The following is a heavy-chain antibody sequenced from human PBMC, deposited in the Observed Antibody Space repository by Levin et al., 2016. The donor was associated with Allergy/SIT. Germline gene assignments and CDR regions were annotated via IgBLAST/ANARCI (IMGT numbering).Heavy chain of an antibody. CDR3: ARLGYYGRWVDQ. Sequence: TLSLTCTVSGDSISNADYYWSFIRQPPGKGLQWLGSIYRSGSTYYNPSLKSRVSLSSDTSTNVFSMSLTSVSVADTAVYYCARLGYYGRWVDQWGQGTLVAVSS. J-gene: IGHJ4*02. CDR2: IYRSGST. D-gene: IGHD3-3*01. V-gene: IGHV4-30-4*08. CDR1: GDSISNADYY.